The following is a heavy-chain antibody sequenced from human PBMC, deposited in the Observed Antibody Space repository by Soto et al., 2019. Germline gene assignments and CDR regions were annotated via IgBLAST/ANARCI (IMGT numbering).Heavy chain of an antibody. Sequence: EVQLVESGGGLVTPGGSLRLSCAASRSTFINAWMAWVRQAPGKGLEWVAHIKSESDGGTTDYAAPVKGRFTISRDASKNTLFLQIKSLNTEDTGFNYCTVLKKGYCAGIPSSPLEFAPGGKGTRVT. CDR2: IKSESDGGTT. V-gene: IGHV3-15*01. CDR3: TVLKKGYCAGIPSSPLEFAP. D-gene: IGHD2-15*01. J-gene: IGHJ5*02. CDR1: RSTFINAW.